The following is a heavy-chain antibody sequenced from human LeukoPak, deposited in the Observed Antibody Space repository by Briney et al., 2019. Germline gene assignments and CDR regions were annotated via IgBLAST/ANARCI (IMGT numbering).Heavy chain of an antibody. CDR3: AREASIAVAGTDHDAFDI. D-gene: IGHD6-19*01. Sequence: GGSLRLSCAASGFTVSSNYMSWVRQAPGKGLEWVSVIYSGGGTYYADSVKGRFTISRDNSKNTLYLQMNSLRAEDTAVYYCAREASIAVAGTDHDAFDIWGQGTMVTVSS. CDR1: GFTVSSNY. V-gene: IGHV3-53*01. CDR2: IYSGGGT. J-gene: IGHJ3*02.